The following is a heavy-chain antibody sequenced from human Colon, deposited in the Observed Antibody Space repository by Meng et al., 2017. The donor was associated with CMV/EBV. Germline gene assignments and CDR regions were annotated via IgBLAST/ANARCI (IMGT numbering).Heavy chain of an antibody. CDR1: GYTFTSYG. V-gene: IGHV1-18*01. CDR3: ARDFGDIVVVPAALSFYYYYYGMDV. CDR2: ISAYNGNT. Sequence: ASVKVSCKASGYTFTSYGISWVRQAPGQGLEWMGWISAYNGNTNYAQKLQGRVTMTTDTSTSTAYMELRSLRSDDTAVYYCARDFGDIVVVPAALSFYYYYYGMDVRGQGTTVTVSS. J-gene: IGHJ6*02. D-gene: IGHD2-2*01.